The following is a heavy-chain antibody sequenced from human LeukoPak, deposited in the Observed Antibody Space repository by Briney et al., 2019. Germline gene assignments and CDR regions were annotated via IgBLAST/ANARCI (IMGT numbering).Heavy chain of an antibody. CDR1: GYTFTGYY. V-gene: IGHV1-2*02. Sequence: GASVEVSCKASGYTFTGYYMHWVRQAPGQGLEWMGWINPNSGGTNYAQKFQGRVTMTRDTSISTAYMELSRLRSNDTAVYYCARSSPLYNWNYGVDYWGQGTLVTVSS. CDR2: INPNSGGT. D-gene: IGHD1-7*01. J-gene: IGHJ4*02. CDR3: ARSSPLYNWNYGVDY.